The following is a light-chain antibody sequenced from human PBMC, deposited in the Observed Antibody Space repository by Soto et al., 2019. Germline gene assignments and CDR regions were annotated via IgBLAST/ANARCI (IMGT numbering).Light chain of an antibody. Sequence: DIQMTQSPSSLSASVGDRVTITCRASQGISSYLTWYQQKPGKVPKLLIYAASTLQGGVPSRFSGSGSGTDFTLTISSLQPEDVATYYCQKYNRAHRTFGGGTKVEFK. V-gene: IGKV1-27*01. CDR2: AAS. J-gene: IGKJ4*02. CDR3: QKYNRAHRT. CDR1: QGISSY.